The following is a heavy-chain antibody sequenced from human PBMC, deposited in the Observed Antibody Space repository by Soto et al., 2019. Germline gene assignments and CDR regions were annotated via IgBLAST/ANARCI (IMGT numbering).Heavy chain of an antibody. CDR2: IKQDGSEK. Sequence: GGSPRLSCAASGFTFSSYWMSWVRQAPGKGLEWVANIKQDGSEKYYVDSVKGRFTISRDNAKNSLYLQMNSLRAEDTTVYYCAREREYSSSSGNYYYGMDVWGQGTTVTVSS. D-gene: IGHD6-6*01. J-gene: IGHJ6*02. CDR1: GFTFSSYW. V-gene: IGHV3-7*03. CDR3: AREREYSSSSGNYYYGMDV.